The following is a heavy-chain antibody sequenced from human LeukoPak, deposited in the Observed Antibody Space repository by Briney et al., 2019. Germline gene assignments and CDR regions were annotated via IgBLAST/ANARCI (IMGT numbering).Heavy chain of an antibody. CDR2: IDSVGTS. D-gene: IGHD3-10*01. Sequence: NPSETLSLTCIVSGGPINKYFWNWIRQPAGKGLEWIGRIDSVGTSNYNPSLRGRVTMSVDTSKSHFSLEVTSMTAADTAMYYCARVCGSATNYRLCGFDVWGQGTVVTVSS. V-gene: IGHV4-4*07. CDR3: ARVCGSATNYRLCGFDV. J-gene: IGHJ3*01. CDR1: GGPINKYF.